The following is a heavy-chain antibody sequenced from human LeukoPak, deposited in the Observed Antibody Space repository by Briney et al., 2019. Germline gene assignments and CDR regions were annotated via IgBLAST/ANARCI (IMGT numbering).Heavy chain of an antibody. CDR1: GFTFSSYA. D-gene: IGHD6-19*01. CDR2: VTGSGSTR. V-gene: IGHV3-23*01. J-gene: IGHJ4*02. Sequence: GGSLRLSCAASGFTFSSYAMTWVRQAPGKGLEWVSAVTGSGSTRFYADSVKGRFTISRDNSKNTLYLQMNSLRAEDTAVYYCYSSGWSGDYWGQGTLVTVSS. CDR3: YSSGWSGDY.